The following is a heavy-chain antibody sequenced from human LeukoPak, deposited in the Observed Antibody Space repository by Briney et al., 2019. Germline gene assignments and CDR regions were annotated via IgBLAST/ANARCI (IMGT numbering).Heavy chain of an antibody. Sequence: GGSLRLSCAASGFTFSSYSMNWVRQAPGKGLEWVSSISSSSSYIYYADSVKGRFTISRDNSKNTLYLQMNSLRAEDTAVYYCAKGGRDTMVRGVIGYMDVWGTGTTVTISS. CDR3: AKGGRDTMVRGVIGYMDV. V-gene: IGHV3-21*01. CDR2: ISSSSSYI. D-gene: IGHD3-10*01. CDR1: GFTFSSYS. J-gene: IGHJ6*03.